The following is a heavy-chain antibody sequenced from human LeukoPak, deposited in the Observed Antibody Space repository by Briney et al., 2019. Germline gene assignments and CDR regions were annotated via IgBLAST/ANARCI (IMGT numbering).Heavy chain of an antibody. D-gene: IGHD5-18*01. CDR3: ARDRGYSYGYGFDY. CDR1: GYTFTGYY. J-gene: IGHJ4*02. V-gene: IGHV1-2*02. Sequence: ASVKVSCKASGYTFTGYYMHWVRQAPGQGLEWMGWINPNSGGTNYAQKFQGRVTMTRDTSISTAYMELSRLRSDDTAMYYCARDRGYSYGYGFDYWGQGTLVTVSS. CDR2: INPNSGGT.